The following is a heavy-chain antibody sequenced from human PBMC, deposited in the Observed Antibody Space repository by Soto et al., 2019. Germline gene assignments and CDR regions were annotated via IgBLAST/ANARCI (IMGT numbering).Heavy chain of an antibody. CDR3: ALIGRSSGRNDAFDI. D-gene: IGHD6-13*01. V-gene: IGHV2-5*02. CDR1: GFSLSTSGVG. CDR2: IYWDDDK. Sequence: KESGPTLVKPTQTLTLTCTFSGFSLSTSGVGVGWIRQPPGKALAWLALIYWDDDKRYSPSLKSRLTITKDTSKNQVVLTMTTMDPVDTATYCCALIGRSSGRNDAFDIWGQGTMVTVSS. J-gene: IGHJ3*02.